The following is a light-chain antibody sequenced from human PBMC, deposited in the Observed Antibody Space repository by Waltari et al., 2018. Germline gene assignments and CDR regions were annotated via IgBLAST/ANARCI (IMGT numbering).Light chain of an antibody. V-gene: IGLV2-14*02. J-gene: IGLJ3*02. CDR3: CSYTSSSTPRL. CDR2: EAT. Sequence: QSALTQPASVSGSPGQSITISCTWASSDVGRYNLVSWYQKHPGKAPKLIIYEATKRRAGVCDRFSGSKSGYTASRTISGLQADDEADYDCCSYTSSSTPRLFGGGTKLTVL. CDR1: SSDVGRYNL.